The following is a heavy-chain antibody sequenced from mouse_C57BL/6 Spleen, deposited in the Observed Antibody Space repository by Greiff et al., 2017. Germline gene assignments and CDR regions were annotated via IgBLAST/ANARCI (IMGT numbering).Heavy chain of an antibody. J-gene: IGHJ4*01. CDR3: ARDPKIYDGYYDYAMDY. CDR2: IDPSDSET. Sequence: QVQLKQPGAELVRPGSSVKLSCKASGYTFTSYWMHWVKQRPIQGLEWIGNIDPSDSETHYNQKFKDKATLTVDKSSSTAYMQLSSLTSEDSAVYYCARDPKIYDGYYDYAMDYWGQGTSVTVSS. CDR1: GYTFTSYW. D-gene: IGHD2-3*01. V-gene: IGHV1-52*01.